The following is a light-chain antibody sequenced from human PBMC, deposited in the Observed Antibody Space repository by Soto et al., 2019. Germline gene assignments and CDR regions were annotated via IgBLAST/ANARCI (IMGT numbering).Light chain of an antibody. CDR3: QNYNSVPYT. CDR2: AAS. Sequence: EIRLTQSPSSLSASVGDRVTIACRASHDINNFLAWFQQTPGKVPELLMYAASTLKSGVPSRFSGSGSGTDFTLTIDGLQPEDFATYFCQNYNSVPYTFGQGTNWRSN. CDR1: HDINNF. J-gene: IGKJ2*01. V-gene: IGKV1-27*01.